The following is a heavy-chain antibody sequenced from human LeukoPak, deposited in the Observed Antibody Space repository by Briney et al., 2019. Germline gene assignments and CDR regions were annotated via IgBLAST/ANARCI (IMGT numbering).Heavy chain of an antibody. CDR3: VRRDTGWNYFDY. D-gene: IGHD6-19*01. V-gene: IGHV4-59*08. J-gene: IGHJ4*02. CDR1: GGSINSHY. Sequence: SETLSLTCTVSGGSINSHYWGWIRQPPGKGLQWIGDIYYTGKNNYNPSLKSRVTISLDTSKDHLSLNLTSVLAADTAIYYCVRRDTGWNYFDYWGQGILVTVSS. CDR2: IYYTGKN.